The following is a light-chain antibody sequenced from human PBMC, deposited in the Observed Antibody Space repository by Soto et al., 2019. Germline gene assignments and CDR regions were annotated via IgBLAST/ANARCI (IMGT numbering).Light chain of an antibody. J-gene: IGKJ1*01. Sequence: EIVLTQSPGTLSLSPGEGATLSCRASQTVGSNYLAWYQQKPGQAPSLLIYGASSRATGIPDRFSGSGSGTDFTLTIIRLEPEDFAVYYCQQYGYSHPWTFGQGTKVETK. CDR2: GAS. CDR3: QQYGYSHPWT. V-gene: IGKV3-20*01. CDR1: QTVGSNY.